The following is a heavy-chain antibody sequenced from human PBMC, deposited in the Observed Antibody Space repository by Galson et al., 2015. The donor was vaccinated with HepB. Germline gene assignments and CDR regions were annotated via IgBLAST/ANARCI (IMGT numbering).Heavy chain of an antibody. CDR1: GFTFSSYA. Sequence: SLRLSCAASGFTFSSYAMHWVRQAPGKGLEWVAVISYDGSNKYYADSVKGRFTISRDNSKNTLYLQMNSLRAEDTAVYYCARERGVDYYDSSGYYSTAPTPNAFDIWGQGTMVTVSS. J-gene: IGHJ3*02. CDR3: ARERGVDYYDSSGYYSTAPTPNAFDI. D-gene: IGHD3-22*01. V-gene: IGHV3-30*04. CDR2: ISYDGSNK.